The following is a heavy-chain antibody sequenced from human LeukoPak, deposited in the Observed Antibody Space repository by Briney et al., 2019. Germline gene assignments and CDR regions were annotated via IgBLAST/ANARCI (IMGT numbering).Heavy chain of an antibody. D-gene: IGHD3-10*01. CDR2: ISAYNGNT. CDR1: GYTFTSYY. Sequence: GASVKVSCKASGYTFTSYYMHWVRQAPGQGLEWMGWISAYNGNTNYAQKLQGRVTMTTDTSTSTAYMELRSLRSDDTAVYYCARVEVLLWFGELRSYYMDVWGKGTTVTVSS. V-gene: IGHV1-18*04. J-gene: IGHJ6*03. CDR3: ARVEVLLWFGELRSYYMDV.